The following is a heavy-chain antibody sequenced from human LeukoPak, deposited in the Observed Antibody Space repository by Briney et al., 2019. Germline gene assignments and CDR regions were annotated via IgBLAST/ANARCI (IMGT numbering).Heavy chain of an antibody. CDR2: ISYDGSNK. CDR1: GFTFSSYA. V-gene: IGHV3-30-3*01. CDR3: ARGPRGGYNWFDP. D-gene: IGHD3-10*01. J-gene: IGHJ5*02. Sequence: GGSLRLSCAASGFTFSSYAMHWVRQAPGKGLEWVAVISYDGSNKYYADFVKGRFTISRDNSKNTLYLQMNSLRAEDTAVYYCARGPRGGYNWFDPWGQGTLVTVSS.